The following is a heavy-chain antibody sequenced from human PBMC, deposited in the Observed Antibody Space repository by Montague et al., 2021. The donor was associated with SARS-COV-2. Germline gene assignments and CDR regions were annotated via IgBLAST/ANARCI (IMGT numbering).Heavy chain of an antibody. J-gene: IGHJ4*02. CDR1: GFSPSTSGMC. Sequence: PALVKPTQTLTLTCTFSGFSPSTSGMCVSWIRQPPGKALEWLAXXXWXXXKYXSTSLKTRLTISKDTSKNQVVLTMTNMDPVDTATYYCAREYYDILTGYYKRVFDYWGQGTLVTVFS. CDR2: XXWXXXK. CDR3: AREYYDILTGYYKRVFDY. D-gene: IGHD3-9*01. V-gene: IGHV2-70*01.